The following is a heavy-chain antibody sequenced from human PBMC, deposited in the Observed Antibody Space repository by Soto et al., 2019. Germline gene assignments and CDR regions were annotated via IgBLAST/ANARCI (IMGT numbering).Heavy chain of an antibody. D-gene: IGHD4-17*01. CDR1: GLTFKSYA. Sequence: GGSLRLSCAASGLTFKSYAMSWVRQAPGKGLEWVSGISGSGGSTDYADSVKGRFTISRDNAKSSLFLQMNSLRPDDTALYYCAKDMKWGGMTTIHYFDSWGQGTLVTVSS. J-gene: IGHJ4*02. CDR2: ISGSGGST. CDR3: AKDMKWGGMTTIHYFDS. V-gene: IGHV3-23*01.